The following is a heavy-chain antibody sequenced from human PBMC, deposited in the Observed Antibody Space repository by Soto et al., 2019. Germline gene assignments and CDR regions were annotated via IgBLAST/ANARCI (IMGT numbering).Heavy chain of an antibody. J-gene: IGHJ6*02. CDR1: GFSFSSYA. CDR3: ARYIPGVRYYGMDV. CDR2: IGESGTPI. Sequence: EVQLLESGGGLVQPGGSLRLSCAASGFSFSSYAMKWVRQAPGKGLEWVSLIGESGTPIYYADSVKGRFSMSRDNSGNTLFLEMYSLRDEDTAVYYCARYIPGVRYYGMDVWGQGTTVIVSS. D-gene: IGHD2-2*01. V-gene: IGHV3-23*01.